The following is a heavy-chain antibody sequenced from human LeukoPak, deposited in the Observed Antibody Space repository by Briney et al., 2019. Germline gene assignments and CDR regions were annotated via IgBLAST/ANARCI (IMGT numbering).Heavy chain of an antibody. CDR3: ARDPADYYDSKGY. Sequence: GGSLRLSCAASGFTFSSYSMNWVRQAPGKGLEWVSSISSSSSYIYYADSVEGRFTISRDNAKNSLYLQMNSPRAEDTAVYYCARDPADYYDSKGYWGQGTLVTVSS. J-gene: IGHJ4*02. D-gene: IGHD3-22*01. CDR2: ISSSSSYI. V-gene: IGHV3-21*01. CDR1: GFTFSSYS.